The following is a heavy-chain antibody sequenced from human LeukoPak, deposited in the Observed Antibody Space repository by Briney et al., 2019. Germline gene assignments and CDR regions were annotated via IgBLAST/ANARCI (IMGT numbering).Heavy chain of an antibody. CDR3: AGTYGVPAAIRDYYYGMDV. J-gene: IGHJ6*02. CDR1: GGTFSSYA. CDR2: IIPILGIA. V-gene: IGHV1-69*04. D-gene: IGHD2-2*01. Sequence: GSSVKVSCKASGGTFSSYAISWVRQAPGQGLGWMGRIIPILGIANYAQKFQGRVTITADKSTSTAYMELSSLRSEDTAVYYCAGTYGVPAAIRDYYYGMDVWGQGTTVTVSS.